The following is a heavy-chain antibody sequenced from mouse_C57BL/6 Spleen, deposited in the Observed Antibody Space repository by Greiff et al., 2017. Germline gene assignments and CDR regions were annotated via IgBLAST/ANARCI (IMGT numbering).Heavy chain of an antibody. D-gene: IGHD3-1*01. V-gene: IGHV2-2*01. CDR3: ARSALTRVYYFDY. CDR1: GFSLTNYG. CDR2: IWNGGST. Sequence: VQLQQSGPGLVQPSQSLSITCTVSGFSLTNYGVHWVRQSPGKGLEWLGVIWNGGSTDYTADFISRLSISKDNSKSQVFFKMNSLQAGDTAIYYCARSALTRVYYFDYWGQGTTLTVSS. J-gene: IGHJ2*01.